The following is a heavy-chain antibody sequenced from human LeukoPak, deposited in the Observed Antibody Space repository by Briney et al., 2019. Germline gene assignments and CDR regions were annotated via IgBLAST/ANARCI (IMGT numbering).Heavy chain of an antibody. J-gene: IGHJ5*02. Sequence: SETLSLTCAVSGGSISSGGYSWSWIRQPPGKGLEWIGYIYHSGSTYYNPSLKSRVTISVDRSKNQFSLKLSSVTAADTAVYYCARDLSGWFDPWAREPWSPSPQ. V-gene: IGHV4-30-2*01. CDR2: IYHSGST. D-gene: IGHD3-9*01. CDR3: ARDLSGWFDP. CDR1: GGSISSGGYS.